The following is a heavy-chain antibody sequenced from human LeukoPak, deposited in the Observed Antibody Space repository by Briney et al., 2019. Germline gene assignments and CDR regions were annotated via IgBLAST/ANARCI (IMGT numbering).Heavy chain of an antibody. D-gene: IGHD4-23*01. V-gene: IGHV4-59*08. CDR2: IYYSGST. CDR3: ARNRLPTVVTPFGYYYYYMDV. Sequence: KPSETLSLTCTASGGSISSYYWSWIRQPPGKGLEWIGYIYYSGSTNYNPSLKSRVTISVDTSKNQFSLKLSSVTAADTAMYYCARNRLPTVVTPFGYYYYYMDVWGKGTTVTVSS. J-gene: IGHJ6*03. CDR1: GGSISSYY.